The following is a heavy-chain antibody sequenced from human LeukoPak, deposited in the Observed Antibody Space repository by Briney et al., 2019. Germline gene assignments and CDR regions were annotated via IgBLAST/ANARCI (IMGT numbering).Heavy chain of an antibody. J-gene: IGHJ5*02. CDR1: GFTFSSYW. Sequence: GSLRLSCAASGFTFSSYWMSWVRQAPGKGLEWIGYIYYSGSTNYKPSLKSRVTISVDTSKNQFSLKLSSVTAADTAVYYCARGGHYGSGNDFRFDPWGQGTLVTVSS. V-gene: IGHV4-59*01. CDR2: IYYSGST. D-gene: IGHD3-10*01. CDR3: ARGGHYGSGNDFRFDP.